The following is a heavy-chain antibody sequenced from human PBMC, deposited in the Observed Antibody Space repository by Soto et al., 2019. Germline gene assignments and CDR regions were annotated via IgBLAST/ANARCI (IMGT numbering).Heavy chain of an antibody. CDR1: GGSISSYY. Sequence: SETLCLTCTVSGGSISSYYLSWIRQPPGKGLEWIGYIYYSGSTNYNPSLKSRVTISVDTSKNQFSLKLSSVTAADTAVYYCARHVRADSLYPEYFQHWGQGTLVTVSS. D-gene: IGHD3-10*02. CDR2: IYYSGST. V-gene: IGHV4-59*08. J-gene: IGHJ1*01. CDR3: ARHVRADSLYPEYFQH.